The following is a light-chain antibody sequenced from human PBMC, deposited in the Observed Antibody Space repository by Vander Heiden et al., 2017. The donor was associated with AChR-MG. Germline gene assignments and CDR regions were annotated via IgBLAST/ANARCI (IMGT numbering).Light chain of an antibody. V-gene: IGLV3-21*02. Sequence: YVLTQPPSVSVAPGQTARIPCGADNIGSKAVHWYQQKPGQAPGLVIYDEADRPSGIPERFSGSNSGNTATLTISGVEDGDEADYYCQVWDISSGHVVFGGGTRLTGL. CDR2: DEA. CDR1: NIGSKA. CDR3: QVWDISSGHVV. J-gene: IGLJ2*01.